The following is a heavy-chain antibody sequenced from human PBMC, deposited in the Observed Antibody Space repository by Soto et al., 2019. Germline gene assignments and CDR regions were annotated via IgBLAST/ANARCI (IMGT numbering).Heavy chain of an antibody. CDR3: ARQAMVRGVPYYYYGMDV. CDR2: INHSGST. D-gene: IGHD3-10*01. Sequence: SETLSLTCAVYGGSFSGYYWSWIRQPPGKGLEWIGEINHSGSTNYNPSLKSRVTISVDTSKNQFSLKLSSVTAADTAVYYCARQAMVRGVPYYYYGMDVWGQGTTVTVSS. V-gene: IGHV4-34*01. J-gene: IGHJ6*02. CDR1: GGSFSGYY.